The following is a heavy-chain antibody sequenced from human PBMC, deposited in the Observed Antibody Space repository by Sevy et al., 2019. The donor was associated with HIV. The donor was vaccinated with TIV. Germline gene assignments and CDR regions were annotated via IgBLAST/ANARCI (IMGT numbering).Heavy chain of an antibody. J-gene: IGHJ6*02. CDR2: IYSGGST. D-gene: IGHD6-13*01. CDR1: GFTVSSNY. CDR3: ARDTRAAAGYYYYYGMDV. V-gene: IGHV3-53*01. Sequence: GGSLRLSCAASGFTVSSNYMSWVRQAPGKGLEWVSVIYSGGSTYYADSVKGRFTISRDNSKNTLYVQMNSLRAEDTAVYYCARDTRAAAGYYYYYGMDVWGQGTTVTVSS.